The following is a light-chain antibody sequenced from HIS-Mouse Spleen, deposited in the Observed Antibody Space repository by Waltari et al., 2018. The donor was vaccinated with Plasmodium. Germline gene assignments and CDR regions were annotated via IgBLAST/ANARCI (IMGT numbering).Light chain of an antibody. J-gene: IGLJ2*01. V-gene: IGLV3-1*01. CDR1: NLWDEY. CDR2: QDS. CDR3: QAWDSSTVV. Sequence: SYELTQPPSVSVSLGQTVSTTCSGANLWDEYACWYQQKPGQYLVLVIDQDSKRPLGIPERVSGASSGDTATLTISGTQAMDEADYYCQAWDSSTVVFGGGTELAGL.